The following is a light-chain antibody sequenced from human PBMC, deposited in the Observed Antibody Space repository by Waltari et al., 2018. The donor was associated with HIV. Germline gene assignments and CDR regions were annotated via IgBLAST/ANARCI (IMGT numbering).Light chain of an antibody. CDR1: SSDVGAYKY. Sequence: QSALTQPPSASGSPGQSVTISCTGTSSDVGAYKYVSWYQQHPVKATKRVMCEVSKRPSGVPDRCSGSKSGNTASLTVSGLQAEDEADYYCTSYGGSNNVLFGGGTKLTVL. CDR2: EVS. J-gene: IGLJ2*01. V-gene: IGLV2-8*01. CDR3: TSYGGSNNVL.